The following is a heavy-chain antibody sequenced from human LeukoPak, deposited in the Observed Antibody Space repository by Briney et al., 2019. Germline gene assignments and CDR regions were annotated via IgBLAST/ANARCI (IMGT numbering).Heavy chain of an antibody. Sequence: GASVKVSCEASGYTFTDYYIHWVRQAPGQGLEWMGWINPKTGGTNYAQRFQDRVTMTRDTSINTAYMDMSSLRSGDTAVYYCARGLYCTGGSCSTFWGQGSLVTVSS. D-gene: IGHD2-15*01. V-gene: IGHV1-2*02. CDR3: ARGLYCTGGSCSTF. CDR2: INPKTGGT. CDR1: GYTFTDYY. J-gene: IGHJ4*02.